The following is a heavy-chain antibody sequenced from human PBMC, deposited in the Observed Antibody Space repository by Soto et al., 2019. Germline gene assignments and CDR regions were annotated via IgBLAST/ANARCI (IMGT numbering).Heavy chain of an antibody. CDR1: GFTFSSYA. CDR2: ISYDGSNK. CDR3: ARDIATITFGGVIDLPVNAFDI. Sequence: GGSLRLSCAASGFTFSSYAMHWVRQAPGKGLEWVAVISYDGSNKYYADSVKGRFTISRDNSKNTLYLQMNSLRAEDTAVYYCARDIATITFGGVIDLPVNAFDIWGQGTMVTVSS. D-gene: IGHD3-16*02. J-gene: IGHJ3*02. V-gene: IGHV3-30-3*01.